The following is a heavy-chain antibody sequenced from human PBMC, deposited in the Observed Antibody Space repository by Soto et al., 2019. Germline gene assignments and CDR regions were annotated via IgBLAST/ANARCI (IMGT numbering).Heavy chain of an antibody. CDR1: GDSITNGGHY. V-gene: IGHV4-31*02. CDR2: IFHSGTT. D-gene: IGHD5-18*01. Sequence: SETLSLTCIVSGDSITNGGHYWSWIRQNAEKGLELIGYIFHSGTTFYNPSLKSRATLSVDTSKNQFSLNLTSVTAADTAVYYCARSQGTTMVVICFDPWGPGTLVTVSS. CDR3: ARSQGTTMVVICFDP. J-gene: IGHJ5*02.